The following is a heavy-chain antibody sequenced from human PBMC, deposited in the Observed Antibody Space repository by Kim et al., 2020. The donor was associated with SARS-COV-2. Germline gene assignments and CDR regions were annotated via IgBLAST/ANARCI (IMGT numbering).Heavy chain of an antibody. Sequence: THHNPSLTSRVPLSADTSKKQCSRKLSSVTAADTAVYYCARDPSIWRYFDWGQGTLVTVSS. CDR3: ARDPSIWRYFD. D-gene: IGHD3-9*01. CDR2: T. V-gene: IGHV4-39*02. J-gene: IGHJ4*02.